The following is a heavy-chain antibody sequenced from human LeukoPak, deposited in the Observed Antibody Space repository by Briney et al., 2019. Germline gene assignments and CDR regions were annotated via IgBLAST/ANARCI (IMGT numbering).Heavy chain of an antibody. Sequence: GGSLRLSCAASGFTFRSYAMSWVRQAPGKGLEWVSAISGSGGSTDYADSVKGRFTISRDNSKNTLYLQMNSLRAEDTAVYYCAKDEVMGTITGDYWGQGTLVTVSS. CDR2: ISGSGGST. J-gene: IGHJ4*02. CDR3: AKDEVMGTITGDY. V-gene: IGHV3-23*01. CDR1: GFTFRSYA. D-gene: IGHD5-24*01.